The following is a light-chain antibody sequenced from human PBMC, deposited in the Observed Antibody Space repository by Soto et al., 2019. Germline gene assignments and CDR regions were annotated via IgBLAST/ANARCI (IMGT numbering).Light chain of an antibody. CDR1: HDISSW. CDR2: AAS. J-gene: IGKJ4*01. V-gene: IGKV1-12*01. Sequence: DIQMTQSPSSVSASVGDRVTITCRASHDISSWLAWYQQKPGKAPKLLIYAASNLQSGVPSRFSGRGSGTDFALTISSLQPEDFATYSCQQANTFPLTFGGGTKVEVK. CDR3: QQANTFPLT.